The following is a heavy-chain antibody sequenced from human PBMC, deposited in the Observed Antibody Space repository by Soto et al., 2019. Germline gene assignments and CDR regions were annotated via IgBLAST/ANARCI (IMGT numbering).Heavy chain of an antibody. J-gene: IGHJ6*02. CDR2: ISGSGGST. CDR3: AKEIEIYDILTGSGMDV. V-gene: IGHV3-23*01. Sequence: GGSLRLSCAASGFTFRSYAMSWVRQAPGKGLEWVSAISGSGGSTYYADSVKGRFTISRDNAKNTLYLQMNSLRAEDTAVYYCAKEIEIYDILTGSGMDVWGQGTTVTVSS. D-gene: IGHD3-9*01. CDR1: GFTFRSYA.